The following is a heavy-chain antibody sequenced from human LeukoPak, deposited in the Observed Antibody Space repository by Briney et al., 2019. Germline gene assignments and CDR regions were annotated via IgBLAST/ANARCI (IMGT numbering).Heavy chain of an antibody. CDR2: ISAYNGNT. D-gene: IGHD3-10*01. Sequence: ASVKVSCKASGYTFTSYGNSWVRQAPGQGLEWMGWISAYNGNTNYAQKLQGRVTMTTDTSTSTAYMELRSLRSDDTAVYYCARVGKLLWFGELPFDYWGQGTLVTVSS. V-gene: IGHV1-18*01. CDR1: GYTFTSYG. CDR3: ARVGKLLWFGELPFDY. J-gene: IGHJ4*02.